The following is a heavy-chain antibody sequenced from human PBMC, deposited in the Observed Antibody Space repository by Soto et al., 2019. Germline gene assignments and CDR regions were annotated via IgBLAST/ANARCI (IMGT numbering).Heavy chain of an antibody. CDR1: GYSFNSYG. Sequence: QVQLVQSGSEVKKPGASVKVSCKASGYSFNSYGISWVRQAPGQGLEWLGWISPYDDNTKYAQSLQGRVTMTTDTSTRSAHMXXRSLRSDGTAVYYCARGGYYDSSGSRNYHYYGMDAWGQGTTVTVS. CDR2: ISPYDDNT. V-gene: IGHV1-18*01. J-gene: IGHJ6*02. CDR3: ARGGYYDSSGSRNYHYYGMDA. D-gene: IGHD3-22*01.